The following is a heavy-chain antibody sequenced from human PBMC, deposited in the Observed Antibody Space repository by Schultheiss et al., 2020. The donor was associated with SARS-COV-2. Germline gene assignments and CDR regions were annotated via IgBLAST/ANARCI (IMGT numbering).Heavy chain of an antibody. CDR3: ARDRGHNSEFDY. V-gene: IGHV3-30-3*01. J-gene: IGHJ4*02. Sequence: GESLKISCAASGFTFSSYAMHWVRQAPGKGLEWVAVISYDGSNKYYADSVKGRFTISRDNSKNTLYLQMNSLRAEDTAVYYCARDRGHNSEFDYWGQGTLVTVSS. D-gene: IGHD2/OR15-2a*01. CDR2: ISYDGSNK. CDR1: GFTFSSYA.